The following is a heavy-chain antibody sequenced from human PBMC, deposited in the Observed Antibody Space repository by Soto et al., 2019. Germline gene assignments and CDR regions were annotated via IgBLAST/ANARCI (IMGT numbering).Heavy chain of an antibody. V-gene: IGHV1-18*01. D-gene: IGHD6-13*01. J-gene: IGHJ4*02. CDR3: ATHLDSSSWYYFDY. CDR1: GYTFTSYS. Sequence: GASVEVSCKASGYTFTSYSISWVRQAPGQGLEWMGWISAYNGNTNYAQKLQGRVTMTTDTSTSTAYMELRSLRSDDTAVYYCATHLDSSSWYYFDYWGQGTLVTVSS. CDR2: ISAYNGNT.